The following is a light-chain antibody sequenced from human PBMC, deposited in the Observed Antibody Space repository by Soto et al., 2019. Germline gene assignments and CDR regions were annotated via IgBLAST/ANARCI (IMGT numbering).Light chain of an antibody. J-gene: IGLJ1*01. CDR2: EVN. CDR3: SSYAGSDNLYV. Sequence: QSVLTQPPSASGSPGQSVTISCTGSSSDVGGYHYVSWYQQHPGKAPKLIIYEVNERPSGIPGRFSGSKSGNTASLTVSGLQADDEADYYCSSYAGSDNLYVFGTGTKLTVL. V-gene: IGLV2-8*01. CDR1: SSDVGGYHY.